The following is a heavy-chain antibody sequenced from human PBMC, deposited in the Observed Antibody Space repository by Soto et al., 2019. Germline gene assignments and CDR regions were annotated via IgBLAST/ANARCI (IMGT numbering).Heavy chain of an antibody. CDR3: ARDHGSGSYPPYYYYYGMDV. CDR2: IIPIFGTA. D-gene: IGHD3-10*01. CDR1: GGTFSSYA. V-gene: IGHV1-69*06. Sequence: QVQLVQSGAEVKKPGSSVKVSCKASGGTFSSYAISWMRQAPGQGLEWMGGIIPIFGTANYAQKFQGRVTITADKSTSTAYMELSSLRSEDTAVYYCARDHGSGSYPPYYYYYGMDVWGQGTTVTVSS. J-gene: IGHJ6*02.